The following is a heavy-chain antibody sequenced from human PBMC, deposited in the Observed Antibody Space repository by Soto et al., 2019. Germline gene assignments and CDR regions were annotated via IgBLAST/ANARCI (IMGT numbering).Heavy chain of an antibody. Sequence: EVQLVESGGGLVKPGGSLRLSCAASGFMFRSYSMNWVRQAPGKGLEWVSFISSSSSSIKYADSVKGRFTISRDNAKNSLYLQMNSLRAEDTAVYYCVRDLSYDSSGWGQGTLVTVSS. CDR2: ISSSSSSI. D-gene: IGHD3-22*01. J-gene: IGHJ4*02. V-gene: IGHV3-21*01. CDR1: GFMFRSYS. CDR3: VRDLSYDSSG.